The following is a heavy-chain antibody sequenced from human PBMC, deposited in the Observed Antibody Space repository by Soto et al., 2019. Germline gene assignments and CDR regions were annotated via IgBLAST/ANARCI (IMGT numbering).Heavy chain of an antibody. Sequence: PSETLSLTCAVYGGSFSGYYWSWIRQPPGKGLEWIGEINHSGSTNYNPSLKSRVTISVDTSKNQFSLKLSSVTAADTAVYYCARGVAAAGIGYYYYGMDVWGQGTTVTVSS. D-gene: IGHD6-13*01. V-gene: IGHV4-34*01. CDR1: GGSFSGYY. CDR2: INHSGST. J-gene: IGHJ6*02. CDR3: ARGVAAAGIGYYYYGMDV.